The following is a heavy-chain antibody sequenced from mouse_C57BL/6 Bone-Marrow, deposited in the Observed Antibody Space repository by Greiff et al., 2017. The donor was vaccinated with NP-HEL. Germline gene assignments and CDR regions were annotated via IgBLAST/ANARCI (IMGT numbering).Heavy chain of an antibody. Sequence: VQLQQSGPELVKPGASVKISCKASGYSFTGYYMNWVKQSPEKSLEWIGEINPSTGGTTYNQKFKAKATLTVDKSSSTAYMQLKSLTSEDSAVYYCARRVSYYGSSYGVYFDYWGQGTTLTVSS. CDR2: INPSTGGT. CDR1: GYSFTGYY. CDR3: ARRVSYYGSSYGVYFDY. J-gene: IGHJ2*01. V-gene: IGHV1-42*01. D-gene: IGHD1-1*01.